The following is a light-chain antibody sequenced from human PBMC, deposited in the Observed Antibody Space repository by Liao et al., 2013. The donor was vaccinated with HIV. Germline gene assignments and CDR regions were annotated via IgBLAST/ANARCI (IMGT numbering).Light chain of an antibody. J-gene: IGLJ7*01. CDR3: QVWDSSSDHVV. Sequence: SYVLTQPPSVSVSPGQTASITCSGDKLGDKYACWYQQKPGQSPVLVIYQDSKRPSGIPERFSGSNSGNTATLTISRVEAGDEADYYCQVWDSSSDHVVFGGGTQLTVL. V-gene: IGLV3-1*01. CDR1: KLGDKY. CDR2: QDS.